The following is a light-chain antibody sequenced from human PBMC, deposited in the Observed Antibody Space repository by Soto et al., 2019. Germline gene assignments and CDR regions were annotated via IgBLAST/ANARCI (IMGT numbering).Light chain of an antibody. Sequence: QSVLTQPPSASGTPGQRVTISCSGSSSNIGSNYVYWYQQLPGTAPKLLIYSNNQWPSGVPDRFSGSKSGTSASLAISGLGSEDEADYYCAAWDDSLRGYVFGTGTKVTVL. CDR1: SSNIGSNY. CDR2: SNN. J-gene: IGLJ1*01. CDR3: AAWDDSLRGYV. V-gene: IGLV1-47*02.